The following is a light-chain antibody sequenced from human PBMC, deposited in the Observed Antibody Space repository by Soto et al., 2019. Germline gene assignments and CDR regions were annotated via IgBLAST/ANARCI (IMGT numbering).Light chain of an antibody. V-gene: IGLV2-14*01. Sequence: QSALTQPASVSGSPGQSVAISCTGTSSDVGGYNYVSWYQQLPGKAPKLLISEVSNRPSGVSHRFSGSKSGNTASLTISGLQAEDEADYYCSSDRPGGPFGFGSGTKVT. J-gene: IGLJ1*01. CDR3: SSDRPGGPFG. CDR1: SSDVGGYNY. CDR2: EVS.